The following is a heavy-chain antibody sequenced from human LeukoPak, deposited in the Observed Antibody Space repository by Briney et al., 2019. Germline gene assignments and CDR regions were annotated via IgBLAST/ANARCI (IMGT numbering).Heavy chain of an antibody. Sequence: GGSLRLSCAASGFTFSNYAMHWVRQAPGKGLEWLAYIRYDGSSKYYADFVKGRFTISRDYSKNTLYLHMNSLRADDTAVYYCAKVSESNYDILTGYYTPYYFDYWGQGTLVTVSS. V-gene: IGHV3-30*02. D-gene: IGHD3-9*01. J-gene: IGHJ4*02. CDR1: GFTFSNYA. CDR3: AKVSESNYDILTGYYTPYYFDY. CDR2: IRYDGSSK.